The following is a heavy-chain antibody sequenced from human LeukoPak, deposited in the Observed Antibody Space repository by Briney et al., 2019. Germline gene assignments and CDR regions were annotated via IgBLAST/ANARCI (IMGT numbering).Heavy chain of an antibody. D-gene: IGHD6-13*01. J-gene: IGHJ1*01. CDR1: GFTFSNFW. CDR2: IKTEGYDT. V-gene: IGHV3-7*01. CDR3: LRGSAAGNAEYFQH. Sequence: SGGSLRLSCAASGFTFSNFWMGWVRQAPGKGLEWVANIKTEGYDTYYVDSVKGRFTISRDNAKNSLYLQMNSLRAEDTAVYYCLRGSAAGNAEYFQHWGQGTLVTVSS.